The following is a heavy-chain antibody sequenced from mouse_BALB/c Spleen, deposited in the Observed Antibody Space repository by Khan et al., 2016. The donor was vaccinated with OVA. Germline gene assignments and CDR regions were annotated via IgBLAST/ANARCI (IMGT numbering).Heavy chain of an antibody. CDR2: IDPCNGGS. D-gene: IGHD2-5*01. V-gene: IGHV1-31*01. CDR1: GYSFTSYY. CDR3: AKHSSNAWFAY. Sequence: VQLQQSGPELVKPGASVKISCKASGYSFTSYYIHWVKQRHGKSLEWIGYIDPCNGGSTYNQKFKDKATLTVDKSSSTAYMQLSSLTSEDSAVXYCAKHSSNAWFAYWGQGTLVTVSA. J-gene: IGHJ3*01.